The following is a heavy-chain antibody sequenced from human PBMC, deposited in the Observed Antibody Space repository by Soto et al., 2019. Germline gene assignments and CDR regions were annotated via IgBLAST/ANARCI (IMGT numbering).Heavy chain of an antibody. D-gene: IGHD3-22*01. CDR1: GFTFSSYE. V-gene: IGHV3-48*03. J-gene: IGHJ5*02. CDR3: ASLVYYYDRSGGLFDP. CDR2: ISSSGSTI. Sequence: PGGSLRLSCAASGFTFSSYEMNWVRQARGKGLEWVSYISSSGSTIYYADSVKGRFTISRDNAKNSLYLQMNSLRAEDTAVYYCASLVYYYDRSGGLFDPWGQGTLVTVSS.